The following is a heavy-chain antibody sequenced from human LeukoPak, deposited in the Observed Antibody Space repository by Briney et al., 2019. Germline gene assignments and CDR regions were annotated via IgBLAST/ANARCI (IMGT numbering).Heavy chain of an antibody. V-gene: IGHV4-39*02. J-gene: IGHJ4*02. CDR1: GGSISSSSYY. CDR3: AREGIMVRGVITADY. CDR2: IYYSGST. D-gene: IGHD3-10*01. Sequence: SETLSLTCTVSGGSISSSSYYWGWIRQPPGKGLEWIGSIYYSGSTYYSPSLKSRVTISVDASKNQLSLKLSSVTAADTAVYYCAREGIMVRGVITADYWGQGALVTVSS.